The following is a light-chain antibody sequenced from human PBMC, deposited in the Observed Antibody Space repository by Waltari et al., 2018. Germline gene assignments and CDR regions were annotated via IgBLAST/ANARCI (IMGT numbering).Light chain of an antibody. CDR1: RSDLGYYNF. J-gene: IGLJ2*01. CDR2: DVS. CDR3: ASYTSANTVL. V-gene: IGLV2-14*03. Sequence: QSGLTQPASVSGSPGQSISISCTGTRSDLGYYNFVSWYQQHPGKAPKLVIFDVSRWPSGVSHRFSGSKSGNTASLTISGLQAEDEAAYYCASYTSANTVLFGGGTKVTVL.